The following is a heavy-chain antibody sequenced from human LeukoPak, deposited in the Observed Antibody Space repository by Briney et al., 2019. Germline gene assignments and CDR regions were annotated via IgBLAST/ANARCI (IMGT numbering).Heavy chain of an antibody. D-gene: IGHD5-24*01. CDR2: IYPGDSDT. Sequence: GESLKISCKGSGYYFTNYWIGWVRQMPGKGLEWMGIIYPGDSDTRYSPSFQGQVTISADKSISTAYLQWSSLKASDTAMYYCAAAKRWLQSVFDYWGQGTLVTVSS. V-gene: IGHV5-51*01. J-gene: IGHJ4*02. CDR1: GYYFTNYW. CDR3: AAAKRWLQSVFDY.